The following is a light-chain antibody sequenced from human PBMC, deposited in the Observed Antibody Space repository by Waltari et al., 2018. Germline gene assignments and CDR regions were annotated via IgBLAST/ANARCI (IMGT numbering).Light chain of an antibody. CDR2: DNN. Sequence: QSVLTQPPSASGTPGQRVTISSSGSSSNIGSSTLHWYQHLPGTAPKLLIYDNNRRPSGVPDRFSGSKSGTSASLAISGLQSEDEADYYCAAWDDSLNGWVFGGGSKLTVL. CDR3: AAWDDSLNGWV. V-gene: IGLV1-44*01. J-gene: IGLJ3*02. CDR1: SSNIGSST.